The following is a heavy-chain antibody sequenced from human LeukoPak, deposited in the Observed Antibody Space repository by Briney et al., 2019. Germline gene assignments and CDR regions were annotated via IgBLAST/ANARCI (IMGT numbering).Heavy chain of an antibody. J-gene: IGHJ4*02. CDR2: IAYDGSNK. CDR1: GFTFGRYA. V-gene: IGHV3-30*18. CDR3: AKYAAAGAYDRHSEIDS. D-gene: IGHD3-22*01. Sequence: GGSLRLSCTASGFTFGRYAMHWLRQAPGKGLEWVAVIAYDGSNKYSADSLKGQGRFTISRDNSKNTLFLEMNSLRPEDTAVYYCAKYAAAGAYDRHSEIDSWGQGTLVTVSS.